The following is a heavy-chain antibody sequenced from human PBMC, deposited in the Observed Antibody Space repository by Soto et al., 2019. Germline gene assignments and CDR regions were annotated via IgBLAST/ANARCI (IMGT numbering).Heavy chain of an antibody. CDR2: ISSSSSYI. V-gene: IGHV3-21*01. CDR3: ARFPLSSGGNLAFDI. D-gene: IGHD2-15*01. Sequence: EVQLVESGGGLVKPGGSLRLSCAASGFTFSSYSMNWVRQAPGKGLEWVSSISSSSSYIYYADSVKGRFTISRDNAKNSLYLQMNSLRAEDTAVYYCARFPLSSGGNLAFDIWGQGTMVTVSS. CDR1: GFTFSSYS. J-gene: IGHJ3*02.